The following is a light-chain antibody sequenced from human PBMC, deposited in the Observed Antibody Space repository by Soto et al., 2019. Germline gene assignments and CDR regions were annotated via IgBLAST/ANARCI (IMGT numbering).Light chain of an antibody. V-gene: IGKV1-27*01. CDR1: QGISHS. Sequence: DVRMTQSPSSLSASVGDRVTITCRASQGISHSVAWYQQKPWKVPNLLIYAASTLQSGVPSRFRGSGSGTDFTLTISSLQPEDVATYYCQKYDSAPWTFGQGTKVEV. J-gene: IGKJ1*01. CDR3: QKYDSAPWT. CDR2: AAS.